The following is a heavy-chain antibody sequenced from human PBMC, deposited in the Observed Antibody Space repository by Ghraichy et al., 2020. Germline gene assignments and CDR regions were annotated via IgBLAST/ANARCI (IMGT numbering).Heavy chain of an antibody. Sequence: GGSLRLSCEVSGSTLSNYWMTWVRQAPGKGLEWVAKIKKNGSETYYEDSVKGRFSISRDNAKSSQYLQMNSLRAEDTAVYYCRPLLANDPWGQVTLVTVSS. CDR3: RPLLANDP. CDR2: IKKNGSET. CDR1: GSTLSNYW. J-gene: IGHJ5*02. V-gene: IGHV3-7*01.